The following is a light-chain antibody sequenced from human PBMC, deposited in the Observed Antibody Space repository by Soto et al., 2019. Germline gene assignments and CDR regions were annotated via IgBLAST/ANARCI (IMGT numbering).Light chain of an antibody. CDR1: QSISAW. Sequence: DIPMTQSPSTLPASVGDRVTITCRASQSISAWLAWYQQKPGKAPKLLIYKASSLERGVPSRFSGSGSGTEFTLTISSLQPDDFATYYCQQYNSYSRTFGQGTKVEIK. J-gene: IGKJ1*01. CDR2: KAS. V-gene: IGKV1-5*03. CDR3: QQYNSYSRT.